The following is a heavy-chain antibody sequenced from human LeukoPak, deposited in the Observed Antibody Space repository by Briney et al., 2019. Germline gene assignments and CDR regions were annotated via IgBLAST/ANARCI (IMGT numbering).Heavy chain of an antibody. Sequence: TSETLSLTCAVYGGSFSGYYWSWIHQSPGKGLGWIGEINHSGSTNYNPSLKSRVTISVDTSKNQFSLKLSSVTAADTAVYYCAREWGHYYGSGSYNYGAFDIWGQGTMVTVSS. CDR1: GGSFSGYY. D-gene: IGHD3-10*01. J-gene: IGHJ3*02. CDR3: AREWGHYYGSGSYNYGAFDI. V-gene: IGHV4-34*01. CDR2: INHSGST.